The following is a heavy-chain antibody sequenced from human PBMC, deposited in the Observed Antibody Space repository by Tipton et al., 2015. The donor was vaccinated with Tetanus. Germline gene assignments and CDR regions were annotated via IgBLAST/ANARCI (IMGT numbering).Heavy chain of an antibody. J-gene: IGHJ4*02. Sequence: QSGPEVKKPGASVKVSCAASGYTFTNNALSWVRQAPGQDFEWMGWINPDNGYTIYAEKVQGRVTMTRDTSTSTAYLELRSLRSDDTAVYYCVRPDRYCSGGSCYLALDYWGQGTLITVSS. V-gene: IGHV1-18*01. CDR3: VRPDRYCSGGSCYLALDY. CDR1: GYTFTNNA. D-gene: IGHD2-15*01. CDR2: INPDNGYT.